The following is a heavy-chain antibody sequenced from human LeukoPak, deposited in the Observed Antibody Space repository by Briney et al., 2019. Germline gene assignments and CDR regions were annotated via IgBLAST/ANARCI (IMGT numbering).Heavy chain of an antibody. CDR2: ISGSGGST. Sequence: GGSLRLSCSASGFTFSSYAMSWGRQAPGKGLEWVSAISGSGGSTYYADSVKGRFTISRDNSKNTLHLQMNGLRAEDRAVYYCAKQGLTGTTGDYWGQGTLVTVSS. CDR1: GFTFSSYA. V-gene: IGHV3-23*01. CDR3: AKQGLTGTTGDY. D-gene: IGHD1-20*01. J-gene: IGHJ4*02.